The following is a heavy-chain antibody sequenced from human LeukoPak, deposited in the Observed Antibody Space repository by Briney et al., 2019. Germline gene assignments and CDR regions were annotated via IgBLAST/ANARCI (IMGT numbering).Heavy chain of an antibody. CDR1: GFTFSSYG. J-gene: IGHJ4*02. CDR2: VSGSGGSI. CDR3: AREGGGYNNRGFDY. Sequence: GGSLRLSCAASGFTFSSYGMSWVRQAPGKGLEWVSAVSGSGGSIYYADSVKGRFTISRDNAKNSLYLQMNSLRAEDTAVYYCAREGGGYNNRGFDYWGQGTLVTVSS. V-gene: IGHV3-23*01. D-gene: IGHD5-24*01.